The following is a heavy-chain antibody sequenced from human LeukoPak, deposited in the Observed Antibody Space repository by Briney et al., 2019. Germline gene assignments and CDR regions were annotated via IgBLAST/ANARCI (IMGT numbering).Heavy chain of an antibody. V-gene: IGHV3-23*01. CDR1: GFTFSSYA. CDR2: ISGSGGST. J-gene: IGHJ6*03. CDR3: AKGAYYFRQVVIVPMDV. D-gene: IGHD3-22*01. Sequence: GGSLRLSCAASGFTFSSYAMSWVRQAPGKGLEWVSAISGSGGSTYYADFVKGRFTISRDNSKNTLYLQMNSLRAEDTAVYYCAKGAYYFRQVVIVPMDVWGKGTTVTVSS.